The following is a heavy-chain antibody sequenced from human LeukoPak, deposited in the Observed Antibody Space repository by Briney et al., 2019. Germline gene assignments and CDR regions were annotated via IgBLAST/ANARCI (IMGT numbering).Heavy chain of an antibody. D-gene: IGHD1-26*01. CDR1: GGSISSYY. V-gene: IGHV4-59*01. J-gene: IGHJ4*02. CDR2: IYYSGSA. CDR3: ASRSGSYWGLFDY. Sequence: PSETLSLTCTVSGGSISSYYWSWIRQPPGKGLEWIGYIYYSGSANYNPSLKSRVTISVDTSKNQFSLKLSSVTAADTAVYYCASRSGSYWGLFDYSGQGTLVTVSS.